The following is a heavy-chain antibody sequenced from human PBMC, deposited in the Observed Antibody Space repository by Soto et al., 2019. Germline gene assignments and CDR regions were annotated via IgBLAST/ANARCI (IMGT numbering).Heavy chain of an antibody. CDR1: GDTFTNYP. V-gene: IGHV1-3*01. CDR2: INGGNGNT. D-gene: IGHD1-26*01. CDR3: ASGVGAHYYYYGMDV. J-gene: IGHJ6*02. Sequence: VQLVQSGAEVKKPGASAKVSCKASGDTFTNYPMHWVRQAPGQGLEWMGWINGGNGNTKYSQKFQGRVTITRDTSASTAYMELSSLRSEDTAVYYCASGVGAHYYYYGMDVWDQGTTVTVSS.